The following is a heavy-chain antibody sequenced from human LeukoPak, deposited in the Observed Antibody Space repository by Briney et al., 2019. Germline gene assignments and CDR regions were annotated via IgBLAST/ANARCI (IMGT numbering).Heavy chain of an antibody. D-gene: IGHD3-3*01. CDR2: ISDTGNT. J-gene: IGHJ3*02. V-gene: IGHV3-23*01. CDR3: AHHGGGTIRLGAFDI. Sequence: AGGSLRLSCAASGFTLSSYAMSWVRQAPGKGLEWVSAISDTGNTYHADSVKGRFTISRDSSKNTLFLQMSRLRPEDAAVYYCAHHGGGTIRLGAFDIWGQGTMVTVSS. CDR1: GFTLSSYA.